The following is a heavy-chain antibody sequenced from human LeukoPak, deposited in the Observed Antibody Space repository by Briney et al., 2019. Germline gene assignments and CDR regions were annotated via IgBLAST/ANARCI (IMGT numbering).Heavy chain of an antibody. J-gene: IGHJ4*02. CDR2: IRNDLNYK. D-gene: IGHD4-11*01. Sequence: GGSLRLSCAASGFSFSSRGMHWVRQAPGKGLEWVTFIRNDLNYKYYADSVKGRFTISRDNSKNTLYLQMNNPRPEDTAVYYCAKDAEYSNYGGYFDNWGQGTLVTVS. CDR3: AKDAEYSNYGGYFDN. V-gene: IGHV3-30*02. CDR1: GFSFSSRG.